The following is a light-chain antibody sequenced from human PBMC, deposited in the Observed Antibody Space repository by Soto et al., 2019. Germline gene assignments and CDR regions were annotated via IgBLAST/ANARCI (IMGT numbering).Light chain of an antibody. Sequence: EIVMPQSPATLSGSAGESATLSCGASQSVSSNLAWYQQKPGQAPRLLIYGASTRATGIPARFSGSASETEFTLTISRLEPEEFAGSYRQQHSNWPPSITFGQGTRLEIK. CDR3: QQHSNWPPSIT. J-gene: IGKJ5*01. CDR1: QSVSSN. CDR2: GAS. V-gene: IGKV3D-15*01.